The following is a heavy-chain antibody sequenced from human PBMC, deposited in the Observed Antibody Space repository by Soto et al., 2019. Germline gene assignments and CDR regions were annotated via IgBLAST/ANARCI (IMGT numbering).Heavy chain of an antibody. CDR3: ARHIGDYYDNNGYPYFDY. CDR1: GYSFTSYW. CDR2: IYPGDSDT. Sequence: GESLKISCKGSGYSFTSYWIGWVRQMPGKGLECMGIIYPGDSDTRYSPSFQGQVTISADKSISTAYLQWSSLKASDTAMYYCARHIGDYYDNNGYPYFDYWGQGTRVTVSS. D-gene: IGHD3-22*01. V-gene: IGHV5-51*01. J-gene: IGHJ4*02.